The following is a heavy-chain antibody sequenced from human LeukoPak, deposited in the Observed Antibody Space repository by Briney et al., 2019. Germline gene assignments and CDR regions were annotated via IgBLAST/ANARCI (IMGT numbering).Heavy chain of an antibody. V-gene: IGHV4-39*07. CDR3: ATVHCSGGSCYSSVPY. Sequence: SETLSLTCTVSGGSISSSSYYWGWIRQPPGKGLEWIGSIYYSGSTYYNPSLKSRVTISVDTSKNQFSLKLSSVTAADTAVYYCATVHCSGGSCYSSVPYWSQGTLVTVSS. D-gene: IGHD2-15*01. J-gene: IGHJ4*02. CDR1: GGSISSSSYY. CDR2: IYYSGST.